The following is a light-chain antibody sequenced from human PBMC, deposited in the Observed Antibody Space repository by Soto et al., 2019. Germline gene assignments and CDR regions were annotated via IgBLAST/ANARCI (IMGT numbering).Light chain of an antibody. CDR3: QQYNNWPGT. V-gene: IGKV3-15*01. Sequence: EMVMTQSPATLSVSPGERATLSCRASQSVSSNLAWYQQKPGQAPRLLIYGASTRATGIPARFSGRGSGTEFTLTISSLQSEDFAVYYCQQYNNWPGTFGQGTKVEIK. J-gene: IGKJ1*01. CDR1: QSVSSN. CDR2: GAS.